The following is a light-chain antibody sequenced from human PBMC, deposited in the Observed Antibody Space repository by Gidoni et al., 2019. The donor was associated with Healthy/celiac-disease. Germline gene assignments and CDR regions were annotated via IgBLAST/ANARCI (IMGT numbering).Light chain of an antibody. CDR1: PSVSSN. Sequence: EIVMTQSPATLSVSPGERAPLSCRASPSVSSNLAWYQQKPGQAPRLLNYGASPRATGNPARFSGSGSGTEFTLTISSLQSEDFAVYYCQQYNNWPRGGTFGQGTKVEIK. J-gene: IGKJ1*01. V-gene: IGKV3-15*01. CDR3: QQYNNWPRGGT. CDR2: GAS.